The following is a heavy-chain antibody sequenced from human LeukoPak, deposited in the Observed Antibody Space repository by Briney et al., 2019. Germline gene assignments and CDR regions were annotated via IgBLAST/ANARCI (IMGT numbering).Heavy chain of an antibody. CDR2: IYYSGST. J-gene: IGHJ3*02. CDR1: GGSISNYY. V-gene: IGHV4-59*01. CDR3: ASHVSYAFDI. Sequence: SETLSLTCTVSGGSISNYYWSRIRQPPGKELECIGYIYYSGSTNYNPSLKSRATISVDTSKNQFSLKLSSVTAADTAVYYCASHVSYAFDIWGRGTMVTVSS.